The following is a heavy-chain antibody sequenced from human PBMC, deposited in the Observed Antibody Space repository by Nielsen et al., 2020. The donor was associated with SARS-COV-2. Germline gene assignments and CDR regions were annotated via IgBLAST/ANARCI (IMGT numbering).Heavy chain of an antibody. CDR1: GFTFSSYA. CDR3: AREPSMVRGLNY. V-gene: IGHV3-30-3*01. CDR2: ISYDGSNK. Sequence: GESLKISCAASGFTFSSYAMHWVRQAPGKGLEWVAVISYDGSNKYYADSVKGRFTISRDNSKNTLYLQMNSLRAEDTAVYYCAREPSMVRGLNYWGQGTLVTVSS. J-gene: IGHJ4*02. D-gene: IGHD3-10*01.